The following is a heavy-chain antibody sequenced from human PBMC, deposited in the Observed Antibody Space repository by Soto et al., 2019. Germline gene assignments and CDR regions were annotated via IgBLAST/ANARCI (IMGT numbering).Heavy chain of an antibody. Sequence: ASVKVSCKASGYTFTGYYTHWVRQAPGQGLEWMGWINPNSGGTNYAQKFQGWVTMTRDTSISTAYMELSRLRSDDTAVYYCAREGGALYYDILVYGMDVWGQGTTVTVSS. V-gene: IGHV1-2*04. J-gene: IGHJ6*02. CDR3: AREGGALYYDILVYGMDV. CDR2: INPNSGGT. CDR1: GYTFTGYY. D-gene: IGHD3-9*01.